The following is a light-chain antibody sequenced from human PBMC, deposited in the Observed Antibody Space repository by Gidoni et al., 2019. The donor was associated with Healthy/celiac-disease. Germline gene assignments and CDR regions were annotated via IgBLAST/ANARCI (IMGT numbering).Light chain of an antibody. CDR3: QQSYSTPLT. CDR1: QSISSY. CDR2: AAS. Sequence: DIQMTPSPSSLSASVGDRVTITCRASQSISSYLNWYQQKPGKAPKRLIYAASSLQSGVPSKFSGSGSGTDFTLTISSLQPEDFATYYCQQSYSTPLTFGPGTKVDIK. J-gene: IGKJ3*01. V-gene: IGKV1-39*01.